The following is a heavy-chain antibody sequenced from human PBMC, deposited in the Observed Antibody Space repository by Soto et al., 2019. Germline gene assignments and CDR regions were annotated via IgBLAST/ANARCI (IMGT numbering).Heavy chain of an antibody. D-gene: IGHD3-10*01. J-gene: IGHJ6*02. CDR1: GFTFSSYA. CDR2: ISGSGGST. Sequence: GGSLRLSCAASGFTFSSYAMSWVRQAPGKGLGWVSAISGSGGSTYYADSVKGRFTISRDNSKNTLYLQMNSLRAEDTAVYYCAKTPNYYGSGSYGDVWGQGTTVTVSS. CDR3: AKTPNYYGSGSYGDV. V-gene: IGHV3-23*01.